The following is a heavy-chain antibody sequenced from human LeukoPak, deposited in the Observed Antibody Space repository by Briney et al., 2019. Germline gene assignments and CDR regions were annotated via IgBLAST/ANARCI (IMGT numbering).Heavy chain of an antibody. J-gene: IGHJ4*02. V-gene: IGHV5-51*01. CDR3: ARLRVTSGGYNSAFDY. Sequence: GESLKISCKGSGYSFTSYWIGWVRQMPGKGLEWMGIIYPGDSDTRYSPSFQGQVTISAVKSISTAYLQWSSLKASDTAMYYCARLRVTSGGYNSAFDYWGRGTLVTVSS. CDR2: IYPGDSDT. D-gene: IGHD5-24*01. CDR1: GYSFTSYW.